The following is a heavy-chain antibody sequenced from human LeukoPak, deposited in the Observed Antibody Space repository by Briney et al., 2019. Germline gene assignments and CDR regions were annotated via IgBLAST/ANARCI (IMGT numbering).Heavy chain of an antibody. CDR1: GGSFIGYH. Sequence: SETLSLTCAVSGGSFIGYHYTWIRQPPGKGLEWIGEFHHGGSPNYNPSLKSRVTISLDTSKNQVSLTLTSVNAADTAVYYCARAANYFYYYMDVWGKGTTVTVSS. CDR2: FHHGGSP. CDR3: ARAANYFYYYMDV. J-gene: IGHJ6*03. D-gene: IGHD6-25*01. V-gene: IGHV4-34*01.